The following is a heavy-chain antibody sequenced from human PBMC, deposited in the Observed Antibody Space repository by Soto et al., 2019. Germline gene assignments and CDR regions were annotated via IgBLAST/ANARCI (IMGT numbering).Heavy chain of an antibody. D-gene: IGHD3-22*01. CDR3: ASLYYYDSSGYYYAFDY. Sequence: SETLSLTCTVSGGSISSGGYYWSWIRQYPGKGLEWIGYIYYSGSTYYNPSLKSRVTISVDTSKNQFSLKLSSVTAADTAVYYCASLYYYDSSGYYYAFDYWGQGTLVTVSS. CDR1: GGSISSGGYY. V-gene: IGHV4-31*03. CDR2: IYYSGST. J-gene: IGHJ4*02.